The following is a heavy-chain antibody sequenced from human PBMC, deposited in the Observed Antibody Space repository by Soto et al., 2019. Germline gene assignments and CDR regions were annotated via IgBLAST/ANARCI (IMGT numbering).Heavy chain of an antibody. V-gene: IGHV1-69*06. CDR1: GGTFSSYA. Sequence: GASVKVSCKASGGTFSSYAISWVRQAPGQGLEWMGGIIPIFGTANYAQKFQGRVTITADKSTSTAYMELSSLRSEDAAVYYCARSAVAGKRFDYWGQGTLVTVPQ. CDR3: ARSAVAGKRFDY. J-gene: IGHJ4*02. CDR2: IIPIFGTA. D-gene: IGHD6-19*01.